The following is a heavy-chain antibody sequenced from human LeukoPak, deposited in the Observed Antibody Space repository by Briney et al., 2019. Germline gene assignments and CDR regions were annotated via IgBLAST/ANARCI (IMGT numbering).Heavy chain of an antibody. D-gene: IGHD3-9*01. J-gene: IGHJ3*02. CDR3: ARDGINYDILTGYSPIDAFDI. V-gene: IGHV3-7*01. Sequence: GGSLRLSCAASGFTFSSYWMSWVRQAPGKGLEWVANIKQDGSEKYYVDSVKGRFTISRDNATHSLYLQMNSLRAEDTAVYYCARDGINYDILTGYSPIDAFDIWGQGTMVTVSS. CDR1: GFTFSSYW. CDR2: IKQDGSEK.